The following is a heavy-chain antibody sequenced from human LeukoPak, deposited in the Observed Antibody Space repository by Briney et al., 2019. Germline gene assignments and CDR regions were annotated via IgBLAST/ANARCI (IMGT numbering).Heavy chain of an antibody. V-gene: IGHV6-1*01. J-gene: IGHJ4*02. CDR2: TYYRSKWFN. CDR1: GDSLSGNSAA. D-gene: IGHD1-1*01. CDR3: ARAPIGTYTQRFDY. Sequence: SQTPSLTSALSGDSLSGNSAAWNSVRQSPSRGLEWLGSTYYRSKWFNDYAESVKGRITIYPDTYKNQFSLHLNSVIPEDTAIYYCARAPIGTYTQRFDYWGQGTLVTVSS.